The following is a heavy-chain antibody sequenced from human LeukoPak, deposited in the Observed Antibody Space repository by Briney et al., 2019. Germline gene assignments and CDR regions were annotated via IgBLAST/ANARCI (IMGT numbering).Heavy chain of an antibody. J-gene: IGHJ4*02. CDR2: TYYSGST. CDR1: GGSISSYY. CDR3: ARGVIEDRYCSGGSCYFDY. V-gene: IGHV4-59*08. Sequence: PSETLSLTCTVSGGSISSYYWSWIRQPPGKGLEWIGYTYYSGSTNYNPSLKSRVTISVDTSKNQFSLKLSSVTAADTAVYYCARGVIEDRYCSGGSCYFDYWGQGTLVTVSS. D-gene: IGHD2-15*01.